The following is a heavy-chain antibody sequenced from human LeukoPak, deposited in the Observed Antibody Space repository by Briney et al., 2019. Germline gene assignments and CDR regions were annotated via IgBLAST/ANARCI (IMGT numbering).Heavy chain of an antibody. D-gene: IGHD2-15*01. CDR1: GGTFSSYA. CDR2: IIPIFGTA. V-gene: IGHV1-69*06. CDR3: ARVPLWVVAASRWFDP. J-gene: IGHJ5*02. Sequence: SVKVSCKASGGTFSSYAISWVRQAPGQGLEWMGGIIPIFGTANYAQKFQGRVTITADKSTSTAYMELRSLRSDDTAVYYCARVPLWVVAASRWFDPWGQGTLVTVSS.